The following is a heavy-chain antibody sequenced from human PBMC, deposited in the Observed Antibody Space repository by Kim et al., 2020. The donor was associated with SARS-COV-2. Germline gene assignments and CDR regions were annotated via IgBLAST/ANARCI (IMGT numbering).Heavy chain of an antibody. J-gene: IGHJ4*02. Sequence: FQGRGTITRETSESTAYMELSSLRSEDTAVYYCARDHGYCSGGSCYLFDYWGQGTLVTVSS. CDR3: ARDHGYCSGGSCYLFDY. D-gene: IGHD2-15*01. V-gene: IGHV1-3*01.